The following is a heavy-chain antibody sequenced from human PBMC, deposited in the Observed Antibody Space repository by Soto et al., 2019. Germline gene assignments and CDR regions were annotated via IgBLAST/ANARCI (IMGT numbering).Heavy chain of an antibody. V-gene: IGHV3-30-3*01. CDR2: ISYDGSNK. CDR1: GFTFSSYA. J-gene: IGHJ6*02. D-gene: IGHD1-26*01. CDR3: ARELRHSGSYYYYYGMDV. Sequence: QVQLVESGGGVVQPGRSLRLSCAASGFTFSSYAMHWVRQAPGKGLAWVAVISYDGSNKYYADSVKGRFTISRDNSKNTLYLLMNSLRAADTAVYDCARELRHSGSYYYYYGMDVWGQGTTVTVSS.